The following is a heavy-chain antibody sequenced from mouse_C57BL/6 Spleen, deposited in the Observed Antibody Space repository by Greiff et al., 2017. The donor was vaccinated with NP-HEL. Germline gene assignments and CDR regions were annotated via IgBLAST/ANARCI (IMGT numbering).Heavy chain of an antibody. CDR1: GYTFTDYY. CDR3: ARRNGYYVGNYAMDY. J-gene: IGHJ4*01. CDR2: INPYNGGT. Sequence: VQLQQSGPVLVKPGASVKMSCKASGYTFTDYYMNWVKQSHGKSLEWIGVINPYNGGTSYNQKFKGKATLTVDKSSSTAYMELNSLTPEDSAVYYCARRNGYYVGNYAMDYWGQGTSVTVSS. V-gene: IGHV1-19*01. D-gene: IGHD2-3*01.